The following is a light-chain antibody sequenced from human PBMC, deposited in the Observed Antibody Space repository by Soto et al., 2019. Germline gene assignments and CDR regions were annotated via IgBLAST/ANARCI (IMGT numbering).Light chain of an antibody. CDR2: GAS. V-gene: IGKV3-15*01. Sequence: EIVMTQSPATLSASPGGRATLSCRASQSVSSNLAWYQQKLGQAPRLLIYGASTRATGIPARFSGSGSGTEFTLTISSLQSEDFAVYYCQQYNNWPPWTFGQGTKVEIK. J-gene: IGKJ1*01. CDR1: QSVSSN. CDR3: QQYNNWPPWT.